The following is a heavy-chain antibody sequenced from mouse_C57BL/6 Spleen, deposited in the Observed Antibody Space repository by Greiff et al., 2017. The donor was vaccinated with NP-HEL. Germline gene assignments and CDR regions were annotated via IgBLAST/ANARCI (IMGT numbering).Heavy chain of an antibody. D-gene: IGHD1-1*01. Sequence: QVQLQQPGAELVKPGASVKLSCKASGYTFTSYWMHWVKQRPGQGLEWIGMIHPNSGSTNYNEKFKSKATLTVDKSSSTAYMQLSSLTSEDSAVYYCASPLTTVVGDAMDYWGQGTSVTVSS. CDR1: GYTFTSYW. J-gene: IGHJ4*01. V-gene: IGHV1-64*01. CDR2: IHPNSGST. CDR3: ASPLTTVVGDAMDY.